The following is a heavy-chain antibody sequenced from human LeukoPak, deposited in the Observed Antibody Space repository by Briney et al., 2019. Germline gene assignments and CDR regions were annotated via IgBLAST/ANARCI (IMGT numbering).Heavy chain of an antibody. V-gene: IGHV1-18*01. CDR3: ARVCSGGSCYSGENFDY. Sequence: ASVTVSCKASGYTFTSYGFSWVRLAPGQGLEWIGWISAYNGNTNYAQKLQGRVTMTTDTSTSTAYMELRSLRSDDTAVYYCARVCSGGSCYSGENFDYWGQGTLVTVSS. CDR2: ISAYNGNT. CDR1: GYTFTSYG. J-gene: IGHJ4*02. D-gene: IGHD2-15*01.